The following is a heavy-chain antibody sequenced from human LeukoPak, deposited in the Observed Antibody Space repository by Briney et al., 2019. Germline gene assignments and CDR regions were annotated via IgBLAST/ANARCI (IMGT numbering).Heavy chain of an antibody. V-gene: IGHV3-49*04. CDR3: TRGRVATIAGAAD. Sequence: QPGGSLRLSCTASVFTFGDYAMSWVRQAPGKGLEGVGFIRSKANGGTTEYAASVKGRFTISRDDSKIIAYLQMNSLKTEDTAVYYCTRGRVATIAGAADWGQGTLVTVSS. CDR2: IRSKANGGTT. D-gene: IGHD5-24*01. J-gene: IGHJ4*02. CDR1: VFTFGDYA.